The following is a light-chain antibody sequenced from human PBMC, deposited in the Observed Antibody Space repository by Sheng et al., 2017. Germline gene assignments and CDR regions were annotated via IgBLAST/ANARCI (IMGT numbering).Light chain of an antibody. Sequence: QSALTQPASVSGSPGQSITISCTGTSSDVGGYNYVSWYQQHPGKAPKLMIYDVSTRPSGVSDRFSGSKSGNTASLTISGLQAEDEADYYCSSYGGSNNLVFGGGTKLTVL. CDR3: SSYGGSNNLV. CDR1: SSDVGGYNY. V-gene: IGLV2-14*03. CDR2: DVS. J-gene: IGLJ2*01.